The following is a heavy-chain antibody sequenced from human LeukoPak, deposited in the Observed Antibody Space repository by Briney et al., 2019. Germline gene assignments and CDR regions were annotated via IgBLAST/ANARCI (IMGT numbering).Heavy chain of an antibody. CDR2: FYDSGST. CDR3: AREREYYYDSSGYYSDAFDI. Sequence: SETLSLTCAVSGGSITSYFWSWIRQPPGKGLEWIGYFYDSGSTKHNPSLKSRVTISVDTSKNQFSLKLNSVTGADTAVYYGAREREYYYDSSGYYSDAFDIWGQGTMVTVSS. D-gene: IGHD3-22*01. CDR1: GGSITSYF. J-gene: IGHJ3*02. V-gene: IGHV4-59*01.